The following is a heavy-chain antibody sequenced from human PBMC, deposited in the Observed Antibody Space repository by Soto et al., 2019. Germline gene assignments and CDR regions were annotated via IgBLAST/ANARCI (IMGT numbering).Heavy chain of an antibody. CDR3: VRWGFSYDSPRGNPDY. Sequence: QVQLVQSGAEVKKPGASVKVSCKASGFTFSAYGISWVRQAPGQGLEWMGWISTYHGNTNYAQRLQDRVTMTTDTSTSTAYMVLTSLRSVDTAAYYCVRWGFSYDSPRGNPDYWGQGTLVTVSS. CDR2: ISTYHGNT. V-gene: IGHV1-18*04. CDR1: GFTFSAYG. D-gene: IGHD5-18*01. J-gene: IGHJ4*02.